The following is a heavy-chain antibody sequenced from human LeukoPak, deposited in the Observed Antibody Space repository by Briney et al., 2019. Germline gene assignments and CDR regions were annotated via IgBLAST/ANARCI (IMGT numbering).Heavy chain of an antibody. CDR3: AKGRSIAAPYNWFDP. CDR2: ISGSGGST. Sequence: TGGSLRLSCAASGFTFSSYAMSWIRQAPGKGLEWVSAISGSGGSTYYADSVKGRFTISRDNSKNTLYLQMNSLRAEDTAVYYCAKGRSIAAPYNWFDPWGQGTLVTVSS. CDR1: GFTFSSYA. V-gene: IGHV3-23*01. D-gene: IGHD6-6*01. J-gene: IGHJ5*02.